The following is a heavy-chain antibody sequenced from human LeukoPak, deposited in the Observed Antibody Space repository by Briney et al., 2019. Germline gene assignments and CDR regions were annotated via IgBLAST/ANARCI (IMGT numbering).Heavy chain of an antibody. CDR3: AKDVTVAGTDAFDI. V-gene: IGHV3-74*01. CDR2: INSDGSST. J-gene: IGHJ3*02. Sequence: GGSLRLSCAASGFTFSSYWMHWVRQAPGKGLVWVSRINSDGSSTSYADSVKGRFTISRDNAKNTLYLQMNSLRAEDTAVYYCAKDVTVAGTDAFDIWGQGTMVTVSS. D-gene: IGHD6-19*01. CDR1: GFTFSSYW.